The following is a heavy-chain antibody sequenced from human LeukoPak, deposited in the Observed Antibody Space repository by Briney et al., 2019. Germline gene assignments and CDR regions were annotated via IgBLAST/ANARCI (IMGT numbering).Heavy chain of an antibody. J-gene: IGHJ3*02. D-gene: IGHD5-12*01. CDR1: EFPFTRAW. V-gene: IGHV3-15*01. CDR3: TTCGYDRCGAFDI. CDR2: IKSKTDGGTT. Sequence: PGGSLRLSCAVSEFPFTRAWMTWVHQAPGKGLEWVGRIKSKTDGGTTDYAAPVKGRFSISRDDSKNTLYLQMNSLETEDTAMYYCTTCGYDRCGAFDIWGQGTVVTVSS.